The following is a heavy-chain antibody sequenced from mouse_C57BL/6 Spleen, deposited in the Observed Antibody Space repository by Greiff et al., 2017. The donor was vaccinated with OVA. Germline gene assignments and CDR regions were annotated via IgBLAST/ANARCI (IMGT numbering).Heavy chain of an antibody. CDR3: ARIPSNYYGSRYYFDY. Sequence: VQLQESGPELVKPGASVKISCKASGYAFSSSWMNWVKQRPGKGLEWIGRIYPGDGDTNYNGKFKGKATLTADKSSSTAYMQLSSLTSEDSAVYFCARIPSNYYGSRYYFDYWGQGTTLTVSS. CDR2: IYPGDGDT. V-gene: IGHV1-82*01. J-gene: IGHJ2*01. CDR1: GYAFSSSW. D-gene: IGHD1-1*01.